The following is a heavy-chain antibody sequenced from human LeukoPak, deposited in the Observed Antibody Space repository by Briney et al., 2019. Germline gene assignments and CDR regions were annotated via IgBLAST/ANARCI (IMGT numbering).Heavy chain of an antibody. CDR2: ISSSAYNT. Sequence: GGSLRLSCAASGFPFSDFAFNWVRQTPGKGLEWVSVISSSAYNTNYADSVKGRFTISRDNSKNTLYLQMNSLRAEDTAVYYCAKDFLSGSPGKPSYWGQGTLVTVSS. CDR3: AKDFLSGSPGKPSY. J-gene: IGHJ4*02. V-gene: IGHV3-23*01. CDR1: GFPFSDFA. D-gene: IGHD1-26*01.